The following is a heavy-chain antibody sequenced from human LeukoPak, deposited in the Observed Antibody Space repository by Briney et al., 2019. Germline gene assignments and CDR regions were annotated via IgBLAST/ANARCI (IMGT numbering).Heavy chain of an antibody. D-gene: IGHD1-26*01. CDR3: ARDERGSYYNY. CDR2: IYSGGST. V-gene: IGHV3-66*02. CDR1: GFTVSSNY. Sequence: GGSLRLSCAASGFTVSSNYMSWVRQAPGKGLELVSVIYSGGSTCYADSVKGRFTISRDNSKNTLYLQMNSLRAEDTAVYYCARDERGSYYNYWGQGTLVTVSS. J-gene: IGHJ4*02.